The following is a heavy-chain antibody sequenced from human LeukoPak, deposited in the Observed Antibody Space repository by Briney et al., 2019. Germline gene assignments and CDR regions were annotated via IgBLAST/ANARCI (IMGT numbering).Heavy chain of an antibody. Sequence: ASVKVSCKASGGTFSSYAISWVRQAPGQGLEWMGGIIPIFGTASYAQKFQGRVTITADESTSTAYMELSSLRSEDTAVYYCARDLVAATNLNWFDPWGQGTLVTVSS. CDR3: ARDLVAATNLNWFDP. CDR2: IIPIFGTA. D-gene: IGHD2-15*01. V-gene: IGHV1-69*13. J-gene: IGHJ5*02. CDR1: GGTFSSYA.